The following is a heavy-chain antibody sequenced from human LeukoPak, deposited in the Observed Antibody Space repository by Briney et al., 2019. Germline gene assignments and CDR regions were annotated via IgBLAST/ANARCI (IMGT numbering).Heavy chain of an antibody. V-gene: IGHV4-39*01. CDR2: IYYSGST. CDR3: ARGVLKRTRTNRIAPRHNWFDP. J-gene: IGHJ5*02. Sequence: PSETLSLTCTVSGGSISSSSYYWGWIRQPPGKGLEWIGSIYYSGSTYYNPSLKSRVTISVDTSKNQFSLKLSSVTAADTAVYYCARGVLKRTRTNRIAPRHNWFDPWGQGTLVTVSS. D-gene: IGHD6-13*01. CDR1: GGSISSSSYY.